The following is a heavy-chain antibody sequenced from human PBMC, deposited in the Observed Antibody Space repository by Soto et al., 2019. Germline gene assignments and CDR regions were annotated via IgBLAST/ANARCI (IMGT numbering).Heavy chain of an antibody. CDR2: ISAYNGNT. J-gene: IGHJ6*02. CDR3: ARELVVVVAATLVDYYYYGMDV. Sequence: GASVKVSCKASGYTFTSYGISWVRQAPGQGLEWMGWISAYNGNTNYAQKLQGRVTMTTDTSTSTAYMELRSLRTDDTAVYYCARELVVVVAATLVDYYYYGMDVWGQGTTVTVSS. D-gene: IGHD2-15*01. CDR1: GYTFTSYG. V-gene: IGHV1-18*01.